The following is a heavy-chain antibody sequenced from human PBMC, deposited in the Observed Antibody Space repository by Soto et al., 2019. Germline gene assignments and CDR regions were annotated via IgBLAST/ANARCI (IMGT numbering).Heavy chain of an antibody. Sequence: EVQLVESGGALVQPGGSLRLSCAASGFTFSSYAMHWVRQAPGKGLEYVSAISSNGGSTHYANSVKGRFTISRDNSKNTLYLQMGSLRAEDMAVYYCARLNPIAAAFDYWGQGTLVTVSS. J-gene: IGHJ4*02. CDR1: GFTFSSYA. D-gene: IGHD6-13*01. CDR2: ISSNGGST. V-gene: IGHV3-64*01. CDR3: ARLNPIAAAFDY.